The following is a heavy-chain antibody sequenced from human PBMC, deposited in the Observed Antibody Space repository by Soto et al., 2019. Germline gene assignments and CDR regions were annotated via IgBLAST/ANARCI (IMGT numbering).Heavy chain of an antibody. D-gene: IGHD5-12*01. Sequence: QVQLVQSGAEGKKPGSSVKVSCKASGGTFSSYAISWVRQAPGQGLEWMGGIIPIFGTANYAQKFQGRVTITADESTSTAYMELSSMRSEDTAVYYCARARNGYDWYYYYYGMDVWGQGTTVTVSS. V-gene: IGHV1-69*01. CDR2: IIPIFGTA. CDR1: GGTFSSYA. J-gene: IGHJ6*02. CDR3: ARARNGYDWYYYYYGMDV.